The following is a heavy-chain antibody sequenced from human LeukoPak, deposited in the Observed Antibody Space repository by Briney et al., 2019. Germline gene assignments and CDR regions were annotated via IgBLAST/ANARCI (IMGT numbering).Heavy chain of an antibody. CDR3: ARAGDGYCSSTSCYQRWFDP. V-gene: IGHV1-2*02. Sequence: ASVKVSCEASGYTFTGYCMHWVRQAPGQGLEWMGWINPNSGGTNYAQKFQGRVTMTRDTSISTAYMELSRLRSDDTAVYYCARAGDGYCSSTSCYQRWFDPWGQGTLVTVSS. CDR1: GYTFTGYC. J-gene: IGHJ5*02. D-gene: IGHD2-2*01. CDR2: INPNSGGT.